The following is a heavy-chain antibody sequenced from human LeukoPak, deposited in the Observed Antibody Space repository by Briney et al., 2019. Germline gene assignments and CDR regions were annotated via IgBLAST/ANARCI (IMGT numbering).Heavy chain of an antibody. CDR3: ARGKGSGWYLTTYYFDY. V-gene: IGHV4-39*07. Sequence: SETLSLTCSVSGGSITGTTFYWGWIRQPPGKGLEWIASIYYSGTTYYNPSLKSRVTISVDTSKNQFSLKLSSVTAADTAVYYCARGKGSGWYLTTYYFDYWGQGTLVTVSS. CDR1: GGSITGTTFY. CDR2: IYYSGTT. D-gene: IGHD6-19*01. J-gene: IGHJ4*02.